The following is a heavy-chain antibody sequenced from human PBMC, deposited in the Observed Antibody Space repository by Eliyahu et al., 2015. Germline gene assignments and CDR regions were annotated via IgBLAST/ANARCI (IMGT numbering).Heavy chain of an antibody. J-gene: IGHJ5*02. CDR2: IYYSGST. Sequence: QVQLQESGPGLVKPSETLSLTCTVSGGSVSSGSYYWSWIRQPPGKGLEWIGYIYYSGSTNYNPSLKSRVTISVDTSKNQFSLKLSSVTAADTAVYYCARGASMTTRPAAWFDPWGQGTLVTVSS. D-gene: IGHD4-11*01. CDR3: ARGASMTTRPAAWFDP. V-gene: IGHV4-61*01. CDR1: GGSVSSGSYY.